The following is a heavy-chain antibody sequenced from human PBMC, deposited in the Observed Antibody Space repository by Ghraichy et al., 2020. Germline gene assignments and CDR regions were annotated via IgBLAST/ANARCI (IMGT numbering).Heavy chain of an antibody. J-gene: IGHJ4*02. D-gene: IGHD5-18*01. CDR2: IYYSGST. Sequence: SETLSLTCTVSGGSISSSSYYWGWIRQPPGKGLEWIGSIYYSGSTYYNPSLKSRVTISVDTSKNQFSLKLSSVTAADTAVYYCARHPDTAMDSGGEFDYWGQGTLVTVSS. CDR3: ARHPDTAMDSGGEFDY. CDR1: GGSISSSSYY. V-gene: IGHV4-39*07.